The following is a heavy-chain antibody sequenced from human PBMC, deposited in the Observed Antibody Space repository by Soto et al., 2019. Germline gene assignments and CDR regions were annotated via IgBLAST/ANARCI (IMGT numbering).Heavy chain of an antibody. V-gene: IGHV4-31*03. CDR3: PSWRDRLCFGESPLLAFDY. D-gene: IGHD3-10*01. J-gene: IGHJ4*02. Sequence: SETLSLTCTVSGGSISSGGYYWSWIRQHPGKGLEWIGYSYYSGSTYYNPSLKSRVTISVDKSKNQFSLKLRSVTAADTAVYYCPSWRDRLCFGESPLLAFDYWGQVTLVIVSS. CDR2: SYYSGST. CDR1: GGSISSGGYY.